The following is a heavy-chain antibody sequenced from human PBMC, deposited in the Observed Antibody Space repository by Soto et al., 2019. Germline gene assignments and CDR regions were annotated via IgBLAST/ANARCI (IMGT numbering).Heavy chain of an antibody. CDR3: ARGSYIISRMQFDP. V-gene: IGHV1-69*01. Sequence: QVQLVQSGAEVKKPGSSVKVSCKASGGTFSTYAISWVRQAPGQGPEWMGGIIPIFGTANYAQKFQGRVTITADESTRTTYMELSSLRSEDTAVYYCARGSYIISRMQFDPWGQGTLVTVSS. D-gene: IGHD6-13*01. J-gene: IGHJ5*02. CDR2: IIPIFGTA. CDR1: GGTFSTYA.